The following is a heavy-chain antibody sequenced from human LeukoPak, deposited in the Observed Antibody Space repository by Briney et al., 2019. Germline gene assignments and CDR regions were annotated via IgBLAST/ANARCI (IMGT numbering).Heavy chain of an antibody. CDR3: ARAHETQQLHWFDP. V-gene: IGHV1-8*01. CDR2: MNPNSGNT. CDR1: GYTFTRYD. J-gene: IGHJ5*02. Sequence: GASVKVSCKASGYTFTRYDINWVRQATGQGLEWMGWMNPNSGNTGYAQKFQGRVTMTRNTSISTAYMELSSLRSEDTAVYYCARAHETQQLHWFDPWGQGTLVTVSS. D-gene: IGHD6-13*01.